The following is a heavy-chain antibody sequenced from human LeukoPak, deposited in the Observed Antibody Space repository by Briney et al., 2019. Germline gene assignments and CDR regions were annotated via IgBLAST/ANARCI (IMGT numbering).Heavy chain of an antibody. CDR3: ARSQDYYDSSGYHGYYYGMDV. J-gene: IGHJ6*02. Sequence: GASVKVSCKASGGTFSSYAISWVRQAPGQGLEWMGGIIPIFGTANYAQKFQGRVTITADESTSTAYMELSSLRSEDTAVYYCARSQDYYDSSGYHGYYYGMDVWGQGTTVTVSS. V-gene: IGHV1-69*13. CDR1: GGTFSSYA. D-gene: IGHD3-22*01. CDR2: IIPIFGTA.